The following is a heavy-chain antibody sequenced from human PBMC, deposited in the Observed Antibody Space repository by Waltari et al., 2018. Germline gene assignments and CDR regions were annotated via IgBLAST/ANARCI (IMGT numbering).Heavy chain of an antibody. V-gene: IGHV3-53*01. CDR2: IYSGGTT. Sequence: EVQLVESGGGLIQPGGSLRLSCAASGFTVSSNYMNWVRQAPGKGLEWVSVIYSGGTTYYADSVKGRFTISRDKSKNTLYLQMNRLTAEDTAVYYCARATYSYGSGSYPFDYWGQGTLVTVSS. J-gene: IGHJ4*02. CDR1: GFTVSSNY. CDR3: ARATYSYGSGSYPFDY. D-gene: IGHD3-10*01.